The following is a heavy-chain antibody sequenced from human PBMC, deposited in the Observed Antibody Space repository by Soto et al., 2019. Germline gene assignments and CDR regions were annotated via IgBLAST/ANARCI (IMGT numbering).Heavy chain of an antibody. V-gene: IGHV4-34*01. J-gene: IGHJ4*02. D-gene: IGHD3-10*01. CDR3: VDGAETLQGYYFDY. Sequence: SETLSLTCAVYGGSFSGYYWSWIRQPPWKGLEWIGEINHSGSTNYHPSVQSRVTISVDTSKNQFSLKLSSVTAADTAVYYCVDGAETLQGYYFDYWGQGTLVTVSS. CDR1: GGSFSGYY. CDR2: INHSGST.